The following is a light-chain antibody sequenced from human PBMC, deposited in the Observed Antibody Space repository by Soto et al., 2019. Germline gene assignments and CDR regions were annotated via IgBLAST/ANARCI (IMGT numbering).Light chain of an antibody. CDR1: QSVSSNY. J-gene: IGKJ1*01. CDR2: GAS. V-gene: IGKV3-20*01. Sequence: ETVLTQSPGTLSLSPGERATLSCRASQSVSSNYLAWYQQKPGQAPRLLMYGASTRATGIPDRFSGSGSGTDFTLTSSRLEPEDFEVYSCQQFGRSPPAWTFGQGTKVEIK. CDR3: QQFGRSPPAWT.